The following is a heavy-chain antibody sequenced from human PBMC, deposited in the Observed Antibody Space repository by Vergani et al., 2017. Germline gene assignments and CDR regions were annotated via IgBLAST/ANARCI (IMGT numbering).Heavy chain of an antibody. CDR1: GFTFSDYY. Sequence: QVQLVESGGGLVKPGGSLRLSCAASGFTFSDYYMSWIRQAPGKGLEWDSYISSSGSTIYYADSVKGRFTISRDNAKTSLYLQMNSLRAEDTAVYYCARDIGTSSGWLKDYYYYGMDVWGQGTTVTVSS. CDR3: ARDIGTSSGWLKDYYYYGMDV. J-gene: IGHJ6*02. V-gene: IGHV3-11*01. D-gene: IGHD6-19*01. CDR2: ISSSGSTI.